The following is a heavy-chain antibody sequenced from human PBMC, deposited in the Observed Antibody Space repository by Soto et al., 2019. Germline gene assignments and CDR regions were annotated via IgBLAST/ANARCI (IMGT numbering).Heavy chain of an antibody. CDR2: IYYSGST. Sequence: SETLSLTCTVSGGSVSSCSYYWSWIRQPPGKGLEWIGYIYYSGSTNYNPSLKSRVTISVDTSKNQFSLKLSSVTAADTAVYYCAREAGIPRGGRFDPWGQGTLVTVSS. J-gene: IGHJ5*02. CDR1: GGSVSSCSYY. V-gene: IGHV4-61*01. CDR3: AREAGIPRGGRFDP. D-gene: IGHD2-15*01.